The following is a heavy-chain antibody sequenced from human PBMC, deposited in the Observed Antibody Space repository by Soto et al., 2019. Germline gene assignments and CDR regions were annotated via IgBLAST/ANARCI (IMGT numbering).Heavy chain of an antibody. CDR2: IIPIFGTA. V-gene: IGHV1-69*06. J-gene: IGHJ6*02. D-gene: IGHD3-9*01. CDR1: GGTFSSYA. CDR3: ASYYDILTGYTTTDYYYYGMDV. Sequence: SVKVSCKASGGTFSSYAISWVRQAPGQGLEWMGGIIPIFGTANYAQKFQGRVTITADKSTSTAYMELSSLRSEDTAVYYCASYYDILTGYTTTDYYYYGMDVWGQGTTVTVSS.